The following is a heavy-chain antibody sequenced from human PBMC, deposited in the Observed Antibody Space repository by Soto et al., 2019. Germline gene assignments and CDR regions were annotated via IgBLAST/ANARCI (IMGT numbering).Heavy chain of an antibody. J-gene: IGHJ5*02. V-gene: IGHV4-31*03. CDR1: GYSITAGGHY. CDR2: FYSSGSI. CDR3: ARMYSSGSGWFHP. D-gene: IGHD6-19*01. Sequence: SETLSLTCFVSGYSITAGGHYWSWIRHHPGKGLEWIGSFYSSGSIIYNPSLRSRVSISGDTSSNQFSMSLTSVTAADTARYYCARMYSSGSGWFHPWGQGTLVTVSS.